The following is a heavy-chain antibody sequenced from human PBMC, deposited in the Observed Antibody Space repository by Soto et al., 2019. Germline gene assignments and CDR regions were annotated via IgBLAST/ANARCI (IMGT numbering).Heavy chain of an antibody. Sequence: QVHLQESGPGVVKPSGTLSLSCVVSGGSVGSNNWWSWVRQAPGKGLEWLGEIYHSGSSRYSPSLKSRLTMSLDNSKTHCSLTLSSVTAADTAVYYCAPWKTKTFDIWGPGNLVTVSS. CDR1: GGSVGSNNW. CDR3: APWKTKTFDI. V-gene: IGHV4-4*02. CDR2: IYHSGSS. J-gene: IGHJ3*02. D-gene: IGHD1-1*01.